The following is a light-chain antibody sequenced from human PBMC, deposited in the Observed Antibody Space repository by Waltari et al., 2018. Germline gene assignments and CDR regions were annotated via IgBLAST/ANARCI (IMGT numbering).Light chain of an antibody. V-gene: IGKV1-9*01. Sequence: DIQLTQSPSFLSASVGDRVTITCRASQGISSYLVWYQQKPGKAPKVLISAASTLQTGVPSRFSGSVSGTEFTLTISSLQPEDFATYYCQQVNGYPLTFGGGTKVEIK. J-gene: IGKJ4*01. CDR3: QQVNGYPLT. CDR1: QGISSY. CDR2: AAS.